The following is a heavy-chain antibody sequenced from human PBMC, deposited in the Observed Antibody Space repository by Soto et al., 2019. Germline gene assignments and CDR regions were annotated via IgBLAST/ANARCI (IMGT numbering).Heavy chain of an antibody. Sequence: GGSLRLSCAASGFTFSSYGMHWVRQAPGKGLEWVAVISYDGSNKYYADSVKGRFTISGDNSKNTLYLQMNSLRAEDTAVYYCAKDPGYCTNGVCHSFDYWGQGTLVTVSS. CDR1: GFTFSSYG. J-gene: IGHJ4*02. V-gene: IGHV3-30*18. CDR3: AKDPGYCTNGVCHSFDY. D-gene: IGHD2-8*01. CDR2: ISYDGSNK.